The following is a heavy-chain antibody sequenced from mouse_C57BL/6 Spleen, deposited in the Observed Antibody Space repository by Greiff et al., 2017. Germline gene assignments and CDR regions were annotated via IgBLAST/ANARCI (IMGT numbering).Heavy chain of an antibody. CDR1: GYTFTSYD. D-gene: IGHD1-1*01. J-gene: IGHJ4*01. CDR2: IYPRDGSP. Sequence: VQLQQSGPELVKPGASVKLSCKASGYTFTSYDINWVKQRPGQGLEWIGWIYPRDGSPKYNEKFKGKATLTVATSSSTAYMGLHTLTSEDSAVYFCARGGSLYAMDYWGQGTSVNVSS. CDR3: ARGGSLYAMDY. V-gene: IGHV1-85*01.